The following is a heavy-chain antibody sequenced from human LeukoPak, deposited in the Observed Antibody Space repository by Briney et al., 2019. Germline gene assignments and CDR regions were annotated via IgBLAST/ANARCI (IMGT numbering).Heavy chain of an antibody. CDR1: GFTFSSYA. V-gene: IGHV3-48*03. Sequence: PGGSLRLSCAASGFTFSSYAMSWVRQAPGKGLEWVSYISGSGRTRYYADSVKSRFTMSRDNAENSLYLQMNSLRAEDTAVYYCAVIGVAGSFDYWGQGTLVTVSS. CDR3: AVIGVAGSFDY. CDR2: ISGSGRTR. J-gene: IGHJ4*02. D-gene: IGHD6-19*01.